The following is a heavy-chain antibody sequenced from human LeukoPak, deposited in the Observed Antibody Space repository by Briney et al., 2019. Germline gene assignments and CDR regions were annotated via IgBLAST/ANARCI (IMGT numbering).Heavy chain of an antibody. J-gene: IGHJ6*03. V-gene: IGHV4-59*08. CDR2: IHSSGSA. CDR3: ARLGFGYNSNYYYYYMDV. Sequence: SETLSLTCTVSGGSISPYYWTWIRQAPGKGLEYIAYIHSSGSANYIPSLKSRVTLSVDTSKNHFSLKMTSVTAADTAVYYCARLGFGYNSNYYYYYMDVWGKGTTVTVSS. D-gene: IGHD5-24*01. CDR1: GGSISPYY.